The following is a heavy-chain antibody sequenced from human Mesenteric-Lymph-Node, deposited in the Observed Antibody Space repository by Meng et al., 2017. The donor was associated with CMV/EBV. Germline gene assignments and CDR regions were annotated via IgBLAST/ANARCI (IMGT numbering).Heavy chain of an antibody. CDR1: GFSFSRNN. J-gene: IGHJ4*02. CDR3: AKDSGVETYYLDY. D-gene: IGHD3-3*01. V-gene: IGHV3-30*02. CDR2: IVYDGSNG. Sequence: GGSLRLSCAASGFSFSRNNMHWVRQAPGKGLEWVAFIVYDGSNGYSVESVKGRFTISRDKSKNTLYLQMNNLRPEDTALYFCAKDSGVETYYLDYWGQGTLVTVSS.